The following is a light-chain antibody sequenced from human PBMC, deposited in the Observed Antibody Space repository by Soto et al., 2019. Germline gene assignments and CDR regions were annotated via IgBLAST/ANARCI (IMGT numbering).Light chain of an antibody. V-gene: IGLV2-23*01. Sequence: QSVLTQPASVSGSPGQSITISCTGTSSDVGSYIFVSWFQQHPGKAPKLMIYEGSKRPSGVSNRFSGSKSGSTASLTISGLQAEDEADYYCCSYAGSSTYVFGTGTKVTVL. CDR2: EGS. CDR3: CSYAGSSTYV. CDR1: SSDVGSYIF. J-gene: IGLJ1*01.